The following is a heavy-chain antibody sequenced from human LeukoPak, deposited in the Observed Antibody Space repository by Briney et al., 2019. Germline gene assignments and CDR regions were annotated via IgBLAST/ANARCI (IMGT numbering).Heavy chain of an antibody. V-gene: IGHV3-48*03. CDR3: ARDGMDDYVWGSYRYDY. CDR2: ISSSGSTI. J-gene: IGHJ4*02. Sequence: PGGSLRLSCAASGFTLSSYEMNWVRQAPGKGLEWVSYISSSGSTIYYADSVKGRFTISRDNAKNSLYLQMNSLRAEDTAVYYCARDGMDDYVWGSYRYDYWGQGTLVTVSS. D-gene: IGHD3-16*02. CDR1: GFTLSSYE.